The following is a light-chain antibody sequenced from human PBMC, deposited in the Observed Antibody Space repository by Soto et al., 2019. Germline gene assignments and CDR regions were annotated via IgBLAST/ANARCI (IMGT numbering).Light chain of an antibody. CDR3: QQHNTCPLT. CDR2: AAS. J-gene: IGKJ4*01. V-gene: IGKV1-5*01. Sequence: DIQMTQSPSTLSASVGDRVTITCRASQSISSWLAWYQQKPGKAPKLLIYAASSLESGVPSRFSGSASGTECTRTISSLQPDDFATYYCQQHNTCPLTFGGGTKVDLK. CDR1: QSISSW.